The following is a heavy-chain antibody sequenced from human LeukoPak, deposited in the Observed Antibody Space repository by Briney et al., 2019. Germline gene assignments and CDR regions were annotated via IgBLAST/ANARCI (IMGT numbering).Heavy chain of an antibody. Sequence: SQTLSLTCAVSGGSISSGGYSWSWIRQLPGKGLEWIGYIYHSGSTYYNPSLKSRVTISVDRSKNQFSLNLSSVTAADTAVYYCAREGYCSGGSCDNWFDPWGQGTLVTVSS. CDR2: IYHSGST. D-gene: IGHD2-15*01. J-gene: IGHJ5*02. CDR1: GGSISSGGYS. V-gene: IGHV4-30-2*01. CDR3: AREGYCSGGSCDNWFDP.